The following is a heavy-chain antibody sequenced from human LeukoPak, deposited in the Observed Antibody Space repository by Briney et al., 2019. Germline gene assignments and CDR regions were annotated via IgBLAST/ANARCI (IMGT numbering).Heavy chain of an antibody. CDR3: ARVGGGNYYYYGMDV. Sequence: PSETLSLTCTVSGGSISSYYWNWIRQPPGKGLEWIGYIYYSGSTNYNPSLKSRVTISVDTSKNQFSLRLTSVTAADTAFYYCARVGGGNYYYYGMDVWGQGTTVTVSS. J-gene: IGHJ6*02. V-gene: IGHV4-59*08. CDR1: GGSISSYY. D-gene: IGHD2-15*01. CDR2: IYYSGST.